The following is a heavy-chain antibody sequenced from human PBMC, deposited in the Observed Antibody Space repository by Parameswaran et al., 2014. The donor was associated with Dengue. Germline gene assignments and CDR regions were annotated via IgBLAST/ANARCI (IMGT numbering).Heavy chain of an antibody. Sequence: VRQMPGKGLEWIGEINHSGSTNYNPSLKSRVTISVDTSKNQFSLKLSSVTAADTAVYYCARGPPLYDFWSGYPGMDVWGQGTTVTVSS. J-gene: IGHJ6*02. CDR3: ARGPPLYDFWSGYPGMDV. CDR2: INHSGST. D-gene: IGHD3-3*01. V-gene: IGHV4-34*01.